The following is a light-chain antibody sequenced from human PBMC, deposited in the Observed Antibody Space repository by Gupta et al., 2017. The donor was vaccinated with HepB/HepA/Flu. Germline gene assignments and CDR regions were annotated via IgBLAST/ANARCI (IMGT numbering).Light chain of an antibody. CDR2: KAS. J-gene: IGKJ3*01. CDR1: QSISSW. Sequence: DIHMTQSPSTLSASVGDRVTITCRASQSISSWLAWYQQKPGKAPKLLIYKASNLEGGVPSRFSGSGSGTEFTLTISSLQPDDFATYYCQQYDTYPTFGPGTKVDIK. V-gene: IGKV1-5*03. CDR3: QQYDTYPT.